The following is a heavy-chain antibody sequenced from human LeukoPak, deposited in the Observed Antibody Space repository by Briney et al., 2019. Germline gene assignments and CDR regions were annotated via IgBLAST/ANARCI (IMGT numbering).Heavy chain of an antibody. V-gene: IGHV1-69*13. Sequence: SVKVSCKASGYTFIAYYMHWVRQAPGQGLEWMGGIILIFGTPNYAQKFQGRVTITADESTSTAYMELSSLRSEDTAVYYCARGEVPPHYFDYWGQGTLVTVSS. CDR2: IILIFGTP. CDR1: GYTFIAYY. J-gene: IGHJ4*02. CDR3: ARGEVPPHYFDY.